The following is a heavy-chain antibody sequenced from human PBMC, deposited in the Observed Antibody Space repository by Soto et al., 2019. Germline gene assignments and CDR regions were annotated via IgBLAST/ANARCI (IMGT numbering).Heavy chain of an antibody. CDR1: GFSLTTSGVG. J-gene: IGHJ4*02. V-gene: IGHV2-5*02. D-gene: IGHD3-3*01. CDR3: AHRVLRTVFVLVTTTAIYFDF. CDR2: IYWDDDK. Sequence: QITLNESGPTVVRPTETLTLTCRFSGFSLTTSGVGAGWIRQSPGKAPEWLALIYWDDDKGYSASLKIRITSPNHTSKNHVVLTVSDLDPTDTATYYCAHRVLRTVFVLVTTTAIYFDFWGQGAPVAVSS.